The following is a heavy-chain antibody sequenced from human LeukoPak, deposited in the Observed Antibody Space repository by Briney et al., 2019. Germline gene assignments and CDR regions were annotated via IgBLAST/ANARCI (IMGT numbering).Heavy chain of an antibody. J-gene: IGHJ4*02. CDR1: GGSISSYY. CDR2: IYYSGST. D-gene: IGHD4-17*01. CDR3: ARYGDYIFDY. V-gene: IGHV4-59*08. Sequence: SETLSLTCTVSGGSISSYYWSWIRQPPEKGLEWIGYIYYSGSTTYNPSLKSRVTISVDTSKNQFSLSLTSVTAADTAVYYCARYGDYIFDYWGQGTLVTVSS.